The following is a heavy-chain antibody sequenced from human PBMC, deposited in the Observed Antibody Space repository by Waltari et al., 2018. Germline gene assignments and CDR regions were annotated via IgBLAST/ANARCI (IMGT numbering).Heavy chain of an antibody. CDR3: ARADTSTSYFYYYMDV. D-gene: IGHD1-26*01. V-gene: IGHV4-59*01. CDR1: GGSTSTYY. Sequence: QVQLQESGPGLVKPSETLSLTCTVSGGSTSTYYWSWVRQSPGQGLEWICYIHYSGSSVYNPSLRSRVAISLDTPNNQFSLRLRSVTAADAAIYYCARADTSTSYFYYYMDVWGKGTTVTVSS. CDR2: IHYSGSS. J-gene: IGHJ6*03.